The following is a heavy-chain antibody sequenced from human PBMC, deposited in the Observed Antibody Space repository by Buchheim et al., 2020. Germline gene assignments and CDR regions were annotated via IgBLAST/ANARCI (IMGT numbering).Heavy chain of an antibody. Sequence: QLQLQESGPGLVKPSETLSLTCTVSGGSISSSSYYWGWIRQPPGKGLEWIGSIYYSGSTYYNPSLKSRVTISVDTSKNQFSLKLSSVTAADTAVYYCARQNYLVDTAMVEYWYFDLWGRGTL. CDR1: GGSISSSSYY. CDR2: IYYSGST. V-gene: IGHV4-39*01. CDR3: ARQNYLVDTAMVEYWYFDL. J-gene: IGHJ2*01. D-gene: IGHD5-18*01.